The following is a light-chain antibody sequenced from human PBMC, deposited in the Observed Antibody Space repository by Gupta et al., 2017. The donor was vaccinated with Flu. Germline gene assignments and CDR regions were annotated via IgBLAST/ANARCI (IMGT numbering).Light chain of an antibody. CDR3: QQHLNYPLT. V-gene: IGKV1-5*03. CDR2: KAS. CDR1: QSINNW. Sequence: DIQLTQSPSTLSASVGDRVTITCRASQSINNWLAWYQQRPGKAPKLLIYKASNLESGVPSRFSGSESGTEFTLTISSLQPDDFATYYCQQHLNYPLTVGGGTKVKIK. J-gene: IGKJ4*01.